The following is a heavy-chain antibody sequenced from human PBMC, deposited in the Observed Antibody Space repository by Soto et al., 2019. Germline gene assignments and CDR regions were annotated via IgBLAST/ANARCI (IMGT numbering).Heavy chain of an antibody. CDR1: GGSISSYY. CDR2: IYYSGST. J-gene: IGHJ6*02. Sequence: PSETLSLTCTVSGGSISSYYWSWIRQPPGKGLEWIGYIYYSGSTNYNPSLKSRVTISVDTSKNQFSLKLSSVTAADTAVYYCARVSRSWITIFGVVEGGMDVWGQGTTVTVSS. CDR3: ARVSRSWITIFGVVEGGMDV. V-gene: IGHV4-59*01. D-gene: IGHD3-3*01.